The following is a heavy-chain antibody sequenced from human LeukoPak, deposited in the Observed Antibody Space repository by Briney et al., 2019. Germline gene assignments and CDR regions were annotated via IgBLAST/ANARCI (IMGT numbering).Heavy chain of an antibody. J-gene: IGHJ4*02. CDR3: ARRDLPNGQYTFFDY. V-gene: IGHV3-23*01. CDR2: ISGSGGST. Sequence: SGGSLRLSCAASGFTFTSYDMNWVRQAPGKGLEWVSTISGSGGSTFYADSVKGRFTISRDNSKNILYLQMNSLRAEDTAIYYCARRDLPNGQYTFFDYWGQGTLVTVSS. CDR1: GFTFTSYD. D-gene: IGHD2-8*01.